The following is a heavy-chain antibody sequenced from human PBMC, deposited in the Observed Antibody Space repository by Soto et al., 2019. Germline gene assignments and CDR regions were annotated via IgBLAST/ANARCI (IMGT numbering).Heavy chain of an antibody. Sequence: SETLSLTCAVSGGSIGSSNCRRWVRQPPGKGLEWIGEIYHSGSTNYNPSLKSRVTISVDKSKNQFSLKLSSVTAADTAVYYCARDPVPDFDWLLPICFDPWGQGTLVT. D-gene: IGHD3-9*01. CDR2: IYHSGST. V-gene: IGHV4-4*02. CDR3: ARDPVPDFDWLLPICFDP. CDR1: GGSIGSSNC. J-gene: IGHJ5*02.